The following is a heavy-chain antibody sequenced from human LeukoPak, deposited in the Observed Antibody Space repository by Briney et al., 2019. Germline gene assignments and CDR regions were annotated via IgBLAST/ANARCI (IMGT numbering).Heavy chain of an antibody. CDR1: GHTFTGYY. J-gene: IGHJ4*02. CDR2: INPNSGGT. Sequence: GASVEVSCKASGHTFTGYYMHWVRQAPGQGLEWMGWINPNSGGTNHAQKFQGRVSMTRDTSISTAYMELSRLRSDDTAVYYCAQSSGWDSLKYWGQGTLVTVSS. D-gene: IGHD6-19*01. V-gene: IGHV1-2*02. CDR3: AQSSGWDSLKY.